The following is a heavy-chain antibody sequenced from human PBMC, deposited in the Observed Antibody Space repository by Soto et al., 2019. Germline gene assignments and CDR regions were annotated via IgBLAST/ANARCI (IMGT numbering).Heavy chain of an antibody. CDR2: TYYKSKFYY. Sequence: PSQTLSLTCDISGDSVASNIAAWNWIRQSPSRGLEWLGRTYYKSKFYYDYAVSVRSRLTINPDTSRNQFSLQLNSVTPEDTAVYYCARETIWIGESYGMDVWGHGITVTVSS. D-gene: IGHD3-10*01. CDR3: ARETIWIGESYGMDV. CDR1: GDSVASNIAA. V-gene: IGHV6-1*01. J-gene: IGHJ6*02.